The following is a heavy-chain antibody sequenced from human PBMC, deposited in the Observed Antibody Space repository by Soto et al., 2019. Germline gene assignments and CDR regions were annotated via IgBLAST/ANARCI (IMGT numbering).Heavy chain of an antibody. CDR3: ARDHPVVPAGS. CDR2: ISSSSSYI. V-gene: IGHV3-21*01. CDR1: GFTFSSYN. Sequence: PGGALRLSCAASGFTFSSYNINWGPQAPGKGLEWVSSISSSSSYIYYADSVKGRFTISRDNAKNSLYLQMNSLRAEDTAVDYCARDHPVVPAGSWGQGTLVTVSS. J-gene: IGHJ4*02. D-gene: IGHD2-2*01.